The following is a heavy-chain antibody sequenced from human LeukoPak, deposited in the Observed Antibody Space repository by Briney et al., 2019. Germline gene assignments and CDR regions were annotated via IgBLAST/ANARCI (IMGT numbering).Heavy chain of an antibody. CDR3: ARTTYYYDSSGYYYDPPPPYYYYGMDV. Sequence: PSETLSLTCTVSGGSISSGGHYWSWIRQHPGKGLEWIGYIYYSGSTYYNPSLKSRVTISVDTSKNQFSLKLSSVTAADTAVYYCARTTYYYDSSGYYYDPPPPYYYYGMDVWGQGTTATVSS. J-gene: IGHJ6*02. CDR1: GGSISSGGHY. CDR2: IYYSGST. D-gene: IGHD3-22*01. V-gene: IGHV4-31*03.